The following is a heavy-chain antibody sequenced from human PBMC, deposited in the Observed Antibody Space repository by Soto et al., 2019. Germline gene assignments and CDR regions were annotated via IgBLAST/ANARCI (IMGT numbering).Heavy chain of an antibody. CDR2: ISHDGINK. D-gene: IGHD6-19*01. Sequence: QVRLVESGGGVVQPGRSLRLSCTASGFSFSSYAMYWFRQPPGKGLEWVAVISHDGINKLYADSVKGRVTVSRDNSNHSLELQLNSLRGEDTAMYYCARDMYSSDFFVKWFEPWGQGTLVTVSP. CDR1: GFSFSSYA. J-gene: IGHJ5*02. CDR3: ARDMYSSDFFVKWFEP. V-gene: IGHV3-30-3*01.